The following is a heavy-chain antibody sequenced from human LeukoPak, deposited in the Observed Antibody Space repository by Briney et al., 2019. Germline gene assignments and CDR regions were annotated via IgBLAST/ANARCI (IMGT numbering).Heavy chain of an antibody. CDR3: ASIMAVAGWHDY. Sequence: ASVKVSCKVSGYTLTELSMHWVRQAPGKGLEWMGGFDPEDGETIYAQRFRGRVTMTEDTSTDTAYMELSSLRSDDTAVYYCASIMAVAGWHDYWGQGTLVTVSS. J-gene: IGHJ4*02. CDR1: GYTLTELS. V-gene: IGHV1-24*01. CDR2: FDPEDGET. D-gene: IGHD6-19*01.